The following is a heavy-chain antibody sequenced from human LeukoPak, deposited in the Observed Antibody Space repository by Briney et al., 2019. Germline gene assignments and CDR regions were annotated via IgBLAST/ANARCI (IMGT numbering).Heavy chain of an antibody. V-gene: IGHV3-23*01. Sequence: PGGSLRLSCATSGFTFSSYAMNWVRQAPGKGLEWVSAISGSGGSTYYADSVKGRFTISRDNSKSTLFLQMNSLRAEDTAVYYCVQEGPRGLAFDIWGQGTKVTVSS. CDR1: GFTFSSYA. CDR2: ISGSGGST. J-gene: IGHJ3*02. CDR3: VQEGPRGLAFDI.